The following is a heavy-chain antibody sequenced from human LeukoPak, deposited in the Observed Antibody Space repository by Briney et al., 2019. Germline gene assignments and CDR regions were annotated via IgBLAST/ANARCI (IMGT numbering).Heavy chain of an antibody. CDR1: GGSISSYY. D-gene: IGHD3-9*01. CDR2: IYYSGSP. CDR3: ARGTFYDILTCYYNGGGSAFDI. J-gene: IGHJ3*02. Sequence: SETLSLTCTVSGGSISSYYWSWIRQPPGKGLEWIGYIYYSGSPNYHPSLKSRVNISVDTSKNQFSLKLSAVTAAAPAVYYCARGTFYDILTCYYNGGGSAFDIWGQGTMVTVSS. V-gene: IGHV4-59*08.